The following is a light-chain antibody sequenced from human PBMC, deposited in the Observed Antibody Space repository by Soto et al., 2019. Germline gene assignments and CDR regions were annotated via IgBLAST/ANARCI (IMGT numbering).Light chain of an antibody. V-gene: IGLV2-14*03. J-gene: IGLJ2*01. CDR3: SSYTSSSIPYVV. Sequence: QSALTQPASVSGSPGQSITISCTGTSSDVGDYNYVSWYRHHPGKAPKLMIYDVSNRPSGVSNRFSGSKSGNTASLTISGLQAEDEADYYCSSYTSSSIPYVVFGGGTKLTVL. CDR1: SSDVGDYNY. CDR2: DVS.